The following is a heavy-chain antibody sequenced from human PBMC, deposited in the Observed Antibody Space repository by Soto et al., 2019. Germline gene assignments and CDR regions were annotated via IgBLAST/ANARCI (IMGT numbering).Heavy chain of an antibody. Sequence: QVRLVQSGAEVKRPGSSVKLSWKVSGANSNSYSIAWVRQAPGQWLQWLGTIVPLSGTPNHAQQFQARVTITADTFTDTDYMELSRLRSEDTAIYYCGRDWRQMARGGVFDYWGQGSRVTISS. CDR3: GRDWRQMARGGVFDY. CDR1: GANSNSYS. CDR2: IVPLSGTP. V-gene: IGHV1-69*06. J-gene: IGHJ4*02. D-gene: IGHD3-16*01.